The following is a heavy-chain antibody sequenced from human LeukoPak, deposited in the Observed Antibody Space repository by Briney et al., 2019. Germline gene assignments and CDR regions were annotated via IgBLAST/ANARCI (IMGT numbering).Heavy chain of an antibody. CDR2: MSYDGSNK. CDR1: GFTFSSYA. J-gene: IGHJ4*02. V-gene: IGHV3-30*04. Sequence: GGSLRLPCAASGFTFSSYAMHWVRQAPGKGLEWVAVMSYDGSNKYYADSVKGRFTISRDNSKNTLYLQMNSLRAEDTAVYYCARDGDSDYIFSYYFDYWGQGTLVTVSS. D-gene: IGHD2-21*02. CDR3: ARDGDSDYIFSYYFDY.